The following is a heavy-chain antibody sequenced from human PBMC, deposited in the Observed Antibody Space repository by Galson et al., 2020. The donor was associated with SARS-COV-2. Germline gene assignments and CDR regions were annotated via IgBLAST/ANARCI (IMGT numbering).Heavy chain of an antibody. CDR2: INHSGST. J-gene: IGHJ5*02. Sequence: SETLSLTCAVYGGSFSGYYWSWIRQPPGKGLEWIGEINHSGSTNYNPSLKSRVTISVDTSKNQFSLKLSSVTAADTAVYYCARGFIAAAGTDGRWFDPWGQGTLVTVSS. CDR3: ARGFIAAAGTDGRWFDP. V-gene: IGHV4-34*01. D-gene: IGHD6-13*01. CDR1: GGSFSGYY.